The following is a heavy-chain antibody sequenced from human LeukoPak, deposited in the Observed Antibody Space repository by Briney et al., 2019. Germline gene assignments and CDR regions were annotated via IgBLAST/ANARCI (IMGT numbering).Heavy chain of an antibody. J-gene: IGHJ3*02. V-gene: IGHV3-48*03. CDR1: GFTFSSFK. Sequence: GGSLRLSCAASGFTFSSFKMNWVRQAPGKGLEWVSYISSTGTTIDYADSVKGRFTISRDNAKNSLYLQMNSLRAEDTAVYFCARDIHVMNQVLDMWGQGTMVTVSS. CDR2: ISSTGTTI. D-gene: IGHD1-14*01. CDR3: ARDIHVMNQVLDM.